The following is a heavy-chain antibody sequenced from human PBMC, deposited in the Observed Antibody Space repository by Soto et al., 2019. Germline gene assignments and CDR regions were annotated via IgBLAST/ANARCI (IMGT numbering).Heavy chain of an antibody. V-gene: IGHV4-59*01. CDR1: GGSISSYY. D-gene: IGHD2-21*01. CDR3: AREITRIVVEKEGAFDI. J-gene: IGHJ3*02. CDR2: IYYSGST. Sequence: PSETLSLTCTVSGGSISSYYWSWIRQPPGKGLEWIGYIYYSGSTNYNPSLKSRVTISVDTSKNQFSLKLSSVTAADTAVYYCAREITRIVVEKEGAFDIWGQGTMVTVSS.